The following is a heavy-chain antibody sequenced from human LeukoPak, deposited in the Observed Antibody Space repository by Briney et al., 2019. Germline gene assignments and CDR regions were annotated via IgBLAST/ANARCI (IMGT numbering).Heavy chain of an antibody. V-gene: IGHV4-59*08. CDR3: ARTSIAAAGTIDD. D-gene: IGHD6-13*01. CDR2: IYYSGNT. Sequence: SETLSLTCTVSGGSIRSYYWSWIRQPPGKGLEWIGYIYYSGNTNYNPSLKSRVTISVDTSKNQFSLRLSSVTAADAAVYYCARTSIAAAGTIDDWGQGTLVTVSS. CDR1: GGSIRSYY. J-gene: IGHJ4*02.